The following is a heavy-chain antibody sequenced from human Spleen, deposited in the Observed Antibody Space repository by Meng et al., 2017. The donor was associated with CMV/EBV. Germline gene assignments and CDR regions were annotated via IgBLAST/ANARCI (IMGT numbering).Heavy chain of an antibody. CDR2: IYPGDSDT. J-gene: IGHJ2*01. V-gene: IGHV5-51*01. D-gene: IGHD2-2*01. CDR1: GYSFTSYW. CDR3: ARQITDCSSTSCGWYFDL. Sequence: KVSCKGSGYSFTSYWIGWVRQMPGKGLEWMGIIYPGDSDTRYSPSFQGQVTISADKSISTAYLQWSSLKASDTAMYYCARQITDCSSTSCGWYFDLWGRGTLVTVSS.